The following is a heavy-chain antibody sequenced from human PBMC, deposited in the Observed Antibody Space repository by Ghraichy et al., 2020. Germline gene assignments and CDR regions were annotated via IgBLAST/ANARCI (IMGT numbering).Heavy chain of an antibody. D-gene: IGHD1-26*01. CDR3: ARDSGESVGATEDAFDI. J-gene: IGHJ3*02. V-gene: IGHV1-69*01. CDR1: GGTFSSYA. Sequence: KVSCKASGGTFSSYAISWVRQAPGQGLEWMGGIIPIFGTANYAQKFQGRVTITADESTSTAYMELSSLRSEDTAVYYCARDSGESVGATEDAFDIWGQGTMVTVSS. CDR2: IIPIFGTA.